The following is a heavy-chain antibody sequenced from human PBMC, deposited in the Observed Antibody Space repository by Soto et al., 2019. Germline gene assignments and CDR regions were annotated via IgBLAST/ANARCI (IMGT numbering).Heavy chain of an antibody. D-gene: IGHD6-6*01. Sequence: KPSETLSLTCTVSGGSISSSSYYWGWIRQPPGKGLEWIGSIYYSGSTYYNPSLKSRVTISVDTSKNQFSLKLSSVTAADTAVYYCARPHNPASIAARPDWFDPWGQGTLVTVSS. CDR2: IYYSGST. CDR1: GGSISSSSYY. J-gene: IGHJ5*02. CDR3: ARPHNPASIAARPDWFDP. V-gene: IGHV4-39*01.